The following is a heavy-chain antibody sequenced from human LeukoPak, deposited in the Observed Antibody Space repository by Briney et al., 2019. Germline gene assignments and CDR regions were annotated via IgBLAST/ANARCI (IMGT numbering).Heavy chain of an antibody. CDR1: GGTFSSYA. J-gene: IGHJ4*02. CDR3: ARDEESDGSNGVCYSGSDY. D-gene: IGHD2-8*01. Sequence: SVKVSCKASGGTFSSYAISCVRQAPGQGLKCRRRIIPILGIANYAPTFKGRVTITADESKSTAYMELSSLSSEDTAVYYCARDEESDGSNGVCYSGSDYWGQGTLVTVSS. CDR2: IIPILGIA. V-gene: IGHV1-69*04.